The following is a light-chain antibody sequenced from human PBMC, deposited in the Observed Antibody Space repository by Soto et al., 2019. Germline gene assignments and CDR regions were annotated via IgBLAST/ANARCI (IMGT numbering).Light chain of an antibody. CDR1: QSISSY. Sequence: DIQMTQSPSSLSASVGDRVTITCRASQSISSYLNWYQLKPGKAPTLLIYAASSLQSGVPSRFSGSGSGTDFTLTISSLQPEDFATYYCQQSYSTPWTFGQGTKVEIK. CDR3: QQSYSTPWT. J-gene: IGKJ1*01. CDR2: AAS. V-gene: IGKV1-39*01.